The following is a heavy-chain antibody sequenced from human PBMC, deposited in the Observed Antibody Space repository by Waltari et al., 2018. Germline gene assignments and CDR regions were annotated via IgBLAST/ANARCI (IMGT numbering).Heavy chain of an antibody. CDR3: AREGVGAPSGGDAFDI. D-gene: IGHD1-26*01. CDR1: GFTFSSYA. V-gene: IGHV3-23*01. Sequence: EVQLLESGGGLVQPGGSLRLSCAASGFTFSSYAMSWVRQAPGKGLEWVSAISGSGGSTYYADSVKGRFTISRDNSKNTLYLQMNSLRAEDTAVYYCAREGVGAPSGGDAFDIWGQGTMVTVSS. J-gene: IGHJ3*02. CDR2: ISGSGGST.